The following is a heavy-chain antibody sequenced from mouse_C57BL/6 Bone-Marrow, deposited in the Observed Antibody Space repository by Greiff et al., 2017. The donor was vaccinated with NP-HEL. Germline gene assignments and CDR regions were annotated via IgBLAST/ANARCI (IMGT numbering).Heavy chain of an antibody. J-gene: IGHJ1*03. V-gene: IGHV1-81*01. CDR1: GYTFTSYG. D-gene: IGHD1-1*01. CDR2: IYPRSGNT. Sequence: VQLQQSGAELARPGASVKLSCKASGYTFTSYGISWVKQRTGQGLEWIGEIYPRSGNTYYNEKFKGKATLTADKSSSTAYMELRSLTSEDSAVYFCATYYYGSSPEGYFDVWGTGTTVTVSS. CDR3: ATYYYGSSPEGYFDV.